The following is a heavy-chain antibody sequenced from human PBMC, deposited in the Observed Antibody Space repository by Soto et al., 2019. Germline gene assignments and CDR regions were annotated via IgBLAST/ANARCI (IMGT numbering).Heavy chain of an antibody. CDR2: ISGSGGST. CDR3: AKDRFLEWLLSTYFDY. V-gene: IGHV3-23*01. D-gene: IGHD3-3*01. J-gene: IGHJ4*02. Sequence: GGSLRLSCAASGFTFSSYAMSWVRQAPGKGLEWVSAISGSGGSTYYADSVKGRFTISRDNSKNTLYLQMNSLRAEDTAVYYCAKDRFLEWLLSTYFDYWGQGTLVTVSS. CDR1: GFTFSSYA.